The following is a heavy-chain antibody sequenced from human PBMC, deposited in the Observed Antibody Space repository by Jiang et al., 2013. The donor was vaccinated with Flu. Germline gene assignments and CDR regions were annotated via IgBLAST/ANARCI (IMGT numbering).Heavy chain of an antibody. D-gene: IGHD3-16*01. J-gene: IGHJ3*02. CDR3: ATIVWGAFDI. Sequence: GSGLVKPSETLSLTCTVSGGSISSYYWSWIRQPPGKGLEWIGYIYYSGSTNYNPSLKSRVTISVDTSKNQFSLKLSSVTAADTAVYYCATIVWGAFDIWGQGTMVTVSS. CDR2: IYYSGST. V-gene: IGHV4-59*01. CDR1: GGSISSYY.